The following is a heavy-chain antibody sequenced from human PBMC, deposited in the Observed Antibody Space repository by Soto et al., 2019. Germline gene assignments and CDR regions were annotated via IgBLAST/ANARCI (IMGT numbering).Heavy chain of an antibody. Sequence: QITLKESGPTLVKPTQTLTLTCTLSGFSLSTSGVGVGWIRQPPGKALEWLALIYSDVDTRHRPSLKSSLTITHDACKSHVVLTKRITDPVDTATYSCTHSPLSAYDILSINCFDPRGQGTLDTVST. CDR3: THSPLSAYDILSINCFDP. CDR1: GFSLSTSGVG. CDR2: IYSDVDT. D-gene: IGHD3-9*01. J-gene: IGHJ5*02. V-gene: IGHV2-5*02.